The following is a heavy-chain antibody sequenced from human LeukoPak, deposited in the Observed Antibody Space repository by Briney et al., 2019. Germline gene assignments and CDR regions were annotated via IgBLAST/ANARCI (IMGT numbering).Heavy chain of an antibody. J-gene: IGHJ4*02. V-gene: IGHV5-51*01. D-gene: IGHD3-10*01. CDR1: GYSFNTFY. CDR3: ARLIYYGSGRTYFFDS. CDR2: IYPSDSET. Sequence: GESLKISCKGSGYSFNTFYIGWVRQTPETGLEWMGNIYPSDSETKYKPSFQGQITISVDKAITTAYLHLSSLKASDTGMYYCARLIYYGSGRTYFFDSWGQGTLVTVSP.